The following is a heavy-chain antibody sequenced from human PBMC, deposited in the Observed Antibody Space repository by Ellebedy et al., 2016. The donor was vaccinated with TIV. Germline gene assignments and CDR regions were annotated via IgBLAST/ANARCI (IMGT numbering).Heavy chain of an antibody. CDR1: GFTFSDYS. J-gene: IGHJ3*02. V-gene: IGHV3-48*01. D-gene: IGHD3-3*01. Sequence: GGSLRLXCAASGFTFSDYSMNWVRQAPGKGLEWVSYISSRSGTIYYADSVKGRFSISRDNAKNSLYLEMNILRAEDTAVYYCATEEGLGSDSKVFDIWGQGTMVTVSS. CDR2: ISSRSGTI. CDR3: ATEEGLGSDSKVFDI.